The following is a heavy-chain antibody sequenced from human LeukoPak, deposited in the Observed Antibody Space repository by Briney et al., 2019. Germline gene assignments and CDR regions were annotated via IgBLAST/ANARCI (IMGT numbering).Heavy chain of an antibody. J-gene: IGHJ3*02. CDR1: GFSFSNYA. V-gene: IGHV3-30-3*01. Sequence: GGSLRLSCAASGFSFSNYAMRWVRQAPGKGLEWVALISYDGTNKYYADSVKGRFTISRDNDKNSLYLQMNSLRAEDTAVYYCARDSGYPRAHGFDIWGQGTMVTVSS. D-gene: IGHD3-22*01. CDR3: ARDSGYPRAHGFDI. CDR2: ISYDGTNK.